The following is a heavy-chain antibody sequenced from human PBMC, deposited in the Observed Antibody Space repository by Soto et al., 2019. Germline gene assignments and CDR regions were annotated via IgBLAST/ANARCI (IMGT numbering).Heavy chain of an antibody. CDR2: IIWDGGST. J-gene: IGHJ6*02. CDR3: AKDFHPRYYYYGMDV. V-gene: IGHV3-43*01. CDR1: GFTFDDYT. Sequence: PXGSLILSCAAAGFTFDDYTMHWVRQAPGKGLEWVSLIIWDGGSTYYADSVKGRFTISRDNSKNSLYLQMSSLRTEDTALYYCAKDFHPRYYYYGMDVWGQGTTVTVSS.